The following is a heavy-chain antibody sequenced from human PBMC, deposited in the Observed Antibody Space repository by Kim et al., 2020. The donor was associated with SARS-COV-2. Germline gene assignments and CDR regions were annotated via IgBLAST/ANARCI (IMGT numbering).Heavy chain of an antibody. CDR2: IYYTGST. CDR1: GVSISRYF. Sequence: SETLSLTCSVSGVSISRYFWSWIRQPPGKGLEWIGYIYYTGSTNYNPSLKGRVTISLDTPKNQVSLSLNSVTAADTAMYYCATYGGNSGFDNWARETWSP. D-gene: IGHD4-17*01. J-gene: IGHJ4*02. CDR3: ATYGGNSGFDN. V-gene: IGHV4-59*13.